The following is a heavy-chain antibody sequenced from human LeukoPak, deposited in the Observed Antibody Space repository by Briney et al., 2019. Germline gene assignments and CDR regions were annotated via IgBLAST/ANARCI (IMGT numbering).Heavy chain of an antibody. D-gene: IGHD3-22*01. Sequence: SQTLSLTCTVSGGSISSGGYYWSWIRQHPGKGLEWIGYIYYSGSTYYNPSLKSRVTISVDTSKNQFSLKLSSVTAADTAVYYCATDGYDSSGYYGYWGQGTLVTVSS. CDR2: IYYSGST. CDR3: ATDGYDSSGYYGY. V-gene: IGHV4-31*03. CDR1: GGSISSGGYY. J-gene: IGHJ4*02.